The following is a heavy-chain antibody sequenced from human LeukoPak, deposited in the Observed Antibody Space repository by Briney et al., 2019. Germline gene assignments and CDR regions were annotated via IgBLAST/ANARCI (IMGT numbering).Heavy chain of an antibody. V-gene: IGHV4-59*01. CDR1: GGSISSYY. D-gene: IGHD4-17*01. CDR2: IYYSGST. CDR3: ARAPATDGDWFDP. J-gene: IGHJ5*02. Sequence: KASETLSLTCTVSGGSISSYYWSWIRQPPGKGLEWIGYIYYSGSTNYNPSLKSRVTISVDTSKNQFSLKLSSVTAADTAVYYCARAPATDGDWFDPWGQGTLVTVSS.